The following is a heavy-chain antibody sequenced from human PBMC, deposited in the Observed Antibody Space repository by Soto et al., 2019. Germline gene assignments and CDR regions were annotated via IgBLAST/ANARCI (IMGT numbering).Heavy chain of an antibody. Sequence: PGGSLRLSCAASGFTFSSYAMHWVRQAPGKGLEWVAVISYDGSNKYYADSVKGRFTISRDNSKNTLYLQMNSLRAEDTAVYYCARADDFWSGYRNWFDPWGQGPLVTISS. CDR2: ISYDGSNK. CDR3: ARADDFWSGYRNWFDP. V-gene: IGHV3-30-3*01. J-gene: IGHJ5*02. CDR1: GFTFSSYA. D-gene: IGHD3-3*01.